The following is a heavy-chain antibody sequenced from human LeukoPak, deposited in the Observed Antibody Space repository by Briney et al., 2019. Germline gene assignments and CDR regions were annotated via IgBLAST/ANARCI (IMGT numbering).Heavy chain of an antibody. V-gene: IGHV3-30*02. CDR1: GFTFSNYG. Sequence: GGSLRLSCAASGFTFSNYGMHWVRQAPGKGLEWVAFIRYDGSNKYYADSVKGRFTISRDNSKNTLYLQMNSLRAEDTAVYYCARSPYYCDIRDPAGVFDIWGQGTMVTVSS. D-gene: IGHD3-22*01. J-gene: IGHJ3*02. CDR3: ARSPYYCDIRDPAGVFDI. CDR2: IRYDGSNK.